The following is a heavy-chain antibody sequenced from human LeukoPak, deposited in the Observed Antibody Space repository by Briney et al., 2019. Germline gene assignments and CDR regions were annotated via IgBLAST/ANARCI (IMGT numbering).Heavy chain of an antibody. Sequence: ASVKVSCKASGGTFSSYAISWVRQAPGQGLEWMGGIIPIFGTANYAQKFQGRVTITTDESTSTAYMELSSLRSEDTAVYYCARGAVLLWFGELHDAFDIWGQGTMVTVSS. CDR3: ARGAVLLWFGELHDAFDI. V-gene: IGHV1-69*05. J-gene: IGHJ3*02. D-gene: IGHD3-10*01. CDR1: GGTFSSYA. CDR2: IIPIFGTA.